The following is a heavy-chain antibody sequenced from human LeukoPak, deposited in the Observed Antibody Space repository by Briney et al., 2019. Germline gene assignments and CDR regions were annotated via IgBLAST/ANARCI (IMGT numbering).Heavy chain of an antibody. CDR3: ASDSLVGWFDP. CDR2: IYTSGST. V-gene: IGHV4-4*09. D-gene: IGHD2-21*01. J-gene: IGHJ5*02. CDR1: GGSISSYY. Sequence: PSETLSLTCTVSGGSISSYYWSWIRQPPGKGLEWIGYIYTSGSTNYNPSLKSRVTISVDTSKNQFSLKLSSVTAADTAVYYCASDSLVGWFDPWGQGTLVTVSS.